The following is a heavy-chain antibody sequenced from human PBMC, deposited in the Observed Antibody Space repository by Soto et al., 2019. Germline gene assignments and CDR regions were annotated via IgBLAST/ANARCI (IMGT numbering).Heavy chain of an antibody. Sequence: EVQLLESGGGLVQPGGSLRLSCAASGFTFSSYAMSWVRQAPGKGLEWVSAISGSGGSTYYADSVKGRFTISRDNSKNTMYRQMNSLRAEDTAVYYCAKERYGGNRFDYWGQGTLVTVSS. D-gene: IGHD2-15*01. CDR3: AKERYGGNRFDY. CDR1: GFTFSSYA. V-gene: IGHV3-23*01. CDR2: ISGSGGST. J-gene: IGHJ4*02.